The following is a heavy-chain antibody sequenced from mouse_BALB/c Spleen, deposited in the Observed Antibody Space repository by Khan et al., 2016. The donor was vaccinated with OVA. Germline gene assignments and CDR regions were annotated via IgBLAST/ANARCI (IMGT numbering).Heavy chain of an antibody. J-gene: IGHJ2*01. CDR1: GYTFTSYW. CDR2: TNPTNGRT. CDR3: ARIKKIVATYFDY. Sequence: QVQLKQSGAELVKAGASVKMSCKASGYTFTSYWMHWVKQRLGQGLEWFAETNPTNGRTYYNEKFKSKATLTVDKSSSTAYMLLSGPTFEDSAVYYWARIKKIVATYFDYGGQGTTLTVSS. V-gene: IGHV1S81*02. D-gene: IGHD1-1*01.